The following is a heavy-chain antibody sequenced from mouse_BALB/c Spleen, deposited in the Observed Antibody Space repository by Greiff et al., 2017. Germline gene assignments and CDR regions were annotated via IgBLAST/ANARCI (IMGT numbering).Heavy chain of an antibody. J-gene: IGHJ4*01. CDR1: GYTFTSYW. V-gene: IGHV1-4*01. CDR2: INPSSGYT. Sequence: VQRVESGAELARPGASVKLSCKASGYTFTSYWMHWVKQRPGQGLEWIGYINPSSGYTNYNQKFKDKATLTADKSSSTAYMQLSSLTSEDSAVYYCARGSYYAMDYWGQGTSVTVSS. CDR3: ARGSYYAMDY.